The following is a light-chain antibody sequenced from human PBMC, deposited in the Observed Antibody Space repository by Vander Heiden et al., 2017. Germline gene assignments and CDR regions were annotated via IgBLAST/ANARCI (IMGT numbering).Light chain of an antibody. J-gene: IGLJ1*01. CDR2: QDN. CDR1: TMGDKY. V-gene: IGLV3-1*01. CDR3: QAWDTTYYFV. Sequence: SFELTQPPSLSVSPGPTASITCSAHTMGDKYVSWYQQKPGQSPVLVIYQDNKRPSGIPERFSGSNSGNTATLTISGTQAMDEADYYCQAWDTTYYFVFGSGTKVTVL.